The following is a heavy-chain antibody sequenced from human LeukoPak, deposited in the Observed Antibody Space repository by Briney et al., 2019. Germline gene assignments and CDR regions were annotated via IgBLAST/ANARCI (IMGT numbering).Heavy chain of an antibody. V-gene: IGHV6-1*01. D-gene: IGHD1-20*01. CDR3: ARYHWNDGARYFDC. Sequence: SQTLSLTCAISGDSVSSNNIAWNWIRLSPSRGLEWLGRTYYMSKWYNDYAVSVKSRININPDTSKNQFSLQLNPVTPEDTAAYYCARYHWNDGARYFDCWGQGILVTVSS. CDR2: TYYMSKWYN. CDR1: GDSVSSNNIA. J-gene: IGHJ4*02.